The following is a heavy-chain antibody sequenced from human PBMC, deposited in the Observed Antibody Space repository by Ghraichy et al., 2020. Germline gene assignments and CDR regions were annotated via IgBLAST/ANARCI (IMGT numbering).Heavy chain of an antibody. CDR1: GFTFSTHR. CDR2: IKEDGSEK. J-gene: IGHJ6*02. D-gene: IGHD3-3*01. Sequence: GGSLRLSCAASGFTFSTHRMSWVRQAPGKGLEWVANIKEDGSEKLYVDSVKGRFTISRDNAKRSLYLQMNSLRAEDTAVYYCARVGDFWSGYRNGMDVWGQGTTVTVSS. CDR3: ARVGDFWSGYRNGMDV. V-gene: IGHV3-7*01.